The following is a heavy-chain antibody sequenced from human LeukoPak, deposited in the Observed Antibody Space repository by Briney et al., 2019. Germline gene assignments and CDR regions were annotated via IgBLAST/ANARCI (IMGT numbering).Heavy chain of an antibody. CDR3: ASVPPSSGYYVPFDY. Sequence: GGSLRLSCAASGFTFSSYAMSWVRQAPGKGLEWVSAISGSGGSTYYADSVKGRFTISRDNAKNSLYLQMNSLRAEDTAVYYCASVPPSSGYYVPFDYWGQGTLVTVSS. D-gene: IGHD3-22*01. J-gene: IGHJ4*02. V-gene: IGHV3-23*01. CDR1: GFTFSSYA. CDR2: ISGSGGST.